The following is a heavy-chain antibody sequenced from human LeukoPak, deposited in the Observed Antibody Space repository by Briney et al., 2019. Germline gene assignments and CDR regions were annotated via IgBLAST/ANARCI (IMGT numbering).Heavy chain of an antibody. CDR1: DLTVSNNY. J-gene: IGHJ6*03. V-gene: IGHV3-53*01. CDR3: VRDLRDRRGYSNYYMDV. D-gene: IGHD3-10*01. Sequence: GGSLRLSCAGSDLTVSNNYMSWVRQSPERGLERVSIIYSGGSTDYADSVKGRFTTSRDTSKNTVYLQMNNLRAEDTAVYYCVRDLRDRRGYSNYYMDVWGKGTTVTVSS. CDR2: IYSGGST.